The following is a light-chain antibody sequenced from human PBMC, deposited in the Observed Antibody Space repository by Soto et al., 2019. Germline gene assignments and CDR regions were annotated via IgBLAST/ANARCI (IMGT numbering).Light chain of an antibody. J-gene: IGKJ4*01. CDR2: GAS. V-gene: IGKV3-20*01. CDR3: QQYANSPLT. Sequence: EIVLTQSPGTLSLSPGERATLSCRASQRISSSYLAWHQQKPGQAPRLLIYGASSRATGIPDRFSGSGSGTDFTLTISRLEPEDFAVYYCQQYANSPLTFGGGTKVDIK. CDR1: QRISSSY.